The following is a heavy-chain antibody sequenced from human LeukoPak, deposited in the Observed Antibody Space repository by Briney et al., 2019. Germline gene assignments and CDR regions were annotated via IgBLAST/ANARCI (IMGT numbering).Heavy chain of an antibody. Sequence: PGGSLRLSCAASGFTFSSYSMNWVRQTPGKGLEWVSYISSSSSTIYYADSVKGRFTISRDNAKNSLYLQMNSLRAEDTAVYYCARGPAVRAYYYGSGSYPQRYYFDYWGQGTLVTVSS. D-gene: IGHD3-10*01. CDR1: GFTFSSYS. CDR2: ISSSSSTI. V-gene: IGHV3-48*01. J-gene: IGHJ4*02. CDR3: ARGPAVRAYYYGSGSYPQRYYFDY.